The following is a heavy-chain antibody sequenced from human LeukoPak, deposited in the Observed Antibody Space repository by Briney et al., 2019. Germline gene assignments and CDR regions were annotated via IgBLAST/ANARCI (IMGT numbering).Heavy chain of an antibody. Sequence: PGRSLRLSCAASGFTLSSYGMHWVRQAPGKGLEGVAVIWYDGSNNYYADSVKGRFTISRDNSKNTLYLQMNSLRAEDTAVYYCAREYNLNWFDPWGQGTLVTVSS. CDR3: AREYNLNWFDP. CDR2: IWYDGSNN. V-gene: IGHV3-33*01. D-gene: IGHD1-14*01. J-gene: IGHJ5*02. CDR1: GFTLSSYG.